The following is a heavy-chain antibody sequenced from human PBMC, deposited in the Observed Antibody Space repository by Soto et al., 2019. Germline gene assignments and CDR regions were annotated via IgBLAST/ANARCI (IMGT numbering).Heavy chain of an antibody. V-gene: IGHV2-5*02. D-gene: IGHD2-2*01. CDR3: AHGVLVPAGRNWFDP. CDR2: IYWDDDK. J-gene: IGHJ5*02. CDR1: GFSLSTSGVG. Sequence: QITLKESGPPLVKPTQTLTLTCTFSGFSLSTSGVGVGWIRQPPGKALEWLALIYWDDDKGYSPSLKSRLTLTKHTSKYQVVLTMTNMDPVDTATYYCAHGVLVPAGRNWFDPWCQGTLVTFSS.